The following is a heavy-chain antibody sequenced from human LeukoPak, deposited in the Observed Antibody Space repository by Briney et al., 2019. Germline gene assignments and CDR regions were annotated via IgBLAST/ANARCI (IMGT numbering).Heavy chain of an antibody. Sequence: PGGSLRLSCAASGFTFSSYAMSWVRQALGKGLEGVSSITGSTGSTYYADSMKGRFTISRDNSKNTLYLQVNSLRAEDTAVYYCAKRYSGSSGLYNFDYWGQGTLVTVSS. CDR2: ITGSTGST. V-gene: IGHV3-23*01. CDR3: AKRYSGSSGLYNFDY. J-gene: IGHJ4*02. CDR1: GFTFSSYA. D-gene: IGHD1-26*01.